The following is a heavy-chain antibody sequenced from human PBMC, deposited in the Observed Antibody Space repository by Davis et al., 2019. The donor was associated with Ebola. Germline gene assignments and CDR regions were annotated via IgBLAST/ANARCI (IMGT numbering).Heavy chain of an antibody. CDR2: INHSGHA. V-gene: IGHV4-34*01. D-gene: IGHD6-25*01. J-gene: IGHJ4*02. Sequence: PSETLSLTCAVYGGSFSGYYWSWIRQPPGKGLEWIGEINHSGHANYNPSLKSRVTISLDKSNNQFSLKVTSVTAADTAVYYCAATGYSSGRGFDYWGQGTLVTVPS. CDR3: AATGYSSGRGFDY. CDR1: GGSFSGYY.